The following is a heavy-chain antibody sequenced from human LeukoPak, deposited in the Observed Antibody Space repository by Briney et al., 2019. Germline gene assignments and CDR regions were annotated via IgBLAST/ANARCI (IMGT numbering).Heavy chain of an antibody. CDR1: GFTLSRYS. CDR2: ISRSRSYI. J-gene: IGHJ4*02. D-gene: IGHD3-16*02. Sequence: PGGSVRLSCAASGFTLSRYSMYWVRQAPGKGVECVSSISRSRSYIYYAHSVKGGFTISRDNAKNTVYLHINTVRAEHTAVYYCARKARLGELSPSGYWGQGTVVTVSS. V-gene: IGHV3-21*01. CDR3: ARKARLGELSPSGY.